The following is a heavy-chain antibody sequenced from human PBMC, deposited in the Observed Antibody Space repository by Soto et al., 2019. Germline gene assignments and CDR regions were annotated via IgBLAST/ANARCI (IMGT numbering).Heavy chain of an antibody. Sequence: PSETLSLTCTVSGGSVSSGSYYWSWIRQPPGKRLEWIGYIYYSGSTNYNPSLKSRVTISVDTSKNQFSLKLSSVTAADTAVYYCARGNFDWLLGNWFDPWGQGTLVTVSS. D-gene: IGHD3-9*01. V-gene: IGHV4-61*01. CDR2: IYYSGST. CDR1: GGSVSSGSYY. CDR3: ARGNFDWLLGNWFDP. J-gene: IGHJ5*02.